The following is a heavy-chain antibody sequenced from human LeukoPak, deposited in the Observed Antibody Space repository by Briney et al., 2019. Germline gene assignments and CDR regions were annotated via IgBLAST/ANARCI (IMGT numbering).Heavy chain of an antibody. CDR3: ARGGSGSYYITYYYYYGMDV. CDR2: INPSGGST. CDR1: GYTLTSYY. Sequence: GASVKVSCKASGYTLTSYYMHWVRQAPGQGLEWMGIINPSGGSTSYAQKLQGRVTMTTDTSTSTAYMELRSLRSDDTAVYYCARGGSGSYYITYYYYYGMDVWGQGTTVTVSS. V-gene: IGHV1-46*01. D-gene: IGHD3-10*01. J-gene: IGHJ6*02.